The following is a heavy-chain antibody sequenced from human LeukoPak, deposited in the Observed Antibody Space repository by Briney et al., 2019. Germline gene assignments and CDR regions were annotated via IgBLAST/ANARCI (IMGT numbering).Heavy chain of an antibody. V-gene: IGHV1-18*04. CDR3: ARDTGIAAAAPRWFDP. CDR2: ISAYNGNT. Sequence: GASVKVSCKASGYTFTRYGISWARQAPGQGLEWMGWISAYNGNTNYAQKLQGRVTMTTDTSTSTAYMELRSLRSDDTAVYYCARDTGIAAAAPRWFDPWGQGTLVTVSS. J-gene: IGHJ5*02. CDR1: GYTFTRYG. D-gene: IGHD6-13*01.